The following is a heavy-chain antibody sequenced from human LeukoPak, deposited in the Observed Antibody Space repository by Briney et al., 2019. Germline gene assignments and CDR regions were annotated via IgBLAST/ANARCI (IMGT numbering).Heavy chain of an antibody. D-gene: IGHD2-8*01. CDR3: AREEGVLMVYESYYGMDV. CDR2: ISAYNGNR. J-gene: IGHJ6*02. V-gene: IGHV1-18*01. CDR1: GYTFTYYG. Sequence: GPVTFSCKAAGYTFTYYGISWVRQAPGQGLEWMGWISAYNGNRKYAQKIQGRVTMTTDTSTTTAYMELRSLTYDDTAVYYCAREEGVLMVYESYYGMDVWGQGTTVIVSS.